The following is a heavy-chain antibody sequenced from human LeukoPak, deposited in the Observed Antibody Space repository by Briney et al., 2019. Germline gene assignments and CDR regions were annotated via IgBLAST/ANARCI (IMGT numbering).Heavy chain of an antibody. J-gene: IGHJ3*02. CDR3: ARASYCSSASCSSGAFDI. CDR2: IHHSGST. V-gene: IGHV4-38-2*01. D-gene: IGHD2-2*01. Sequence: SETLSLTCAVSGYSISSGYYWGWIRQPPGKGLEWIGSIHHSGSTYYNPSLKSRVTISVDTSKNQFSLKLSSVTAADTAVYYCARASYCSSASCSSGAFDIWGQGTMVTVSS. CDR1: GYSISSGYY.